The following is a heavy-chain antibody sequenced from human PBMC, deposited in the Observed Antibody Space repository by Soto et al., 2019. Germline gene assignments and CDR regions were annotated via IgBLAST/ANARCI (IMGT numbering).Heavy chain of an antibody. CDR2: ISSSSSYI. V-gene: IGHV3-21*01. J-gene: IGHJ6*02. CDR1: GFTFSSYS. D-gene: IGHD3-10*01. Sequence: GGSLRLSCAASGFTFSSYSMNWVRQAPGKGLEWVSSISSSSSYIYYADSVKGRFTISRDNAKNSLYLQMNSLRAEDTAVYYCARDRGAGSGSYINYYYYGMDVWGQGTTVTVSS. CDR3: ARDRGAGSGSYINYYYYGMDV.